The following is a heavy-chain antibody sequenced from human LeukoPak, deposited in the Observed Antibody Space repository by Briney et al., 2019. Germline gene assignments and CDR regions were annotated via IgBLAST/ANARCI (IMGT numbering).Heavy chain of an antibody. Sequence: PGGSLRLSCAASGFTFSVYSMSWIRQAPEKGLEWVSSISSTTYTYYADSVKGRFTISRDNSKNSLYLQMNSLTAEDTSLYYYWRDGSGWSRDVWGQGTTVTVSS. CDR2: ISSTTYT. D-gene: IGHD6-19*01. CDR3: WRDGSGWSRDV. CDR1: GFTFSVYS. J-gene: IGHJ6*02. V-gene: IGHV3-21*01.